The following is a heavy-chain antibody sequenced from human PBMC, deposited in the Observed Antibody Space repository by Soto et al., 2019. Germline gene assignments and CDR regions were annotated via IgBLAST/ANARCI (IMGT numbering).Heavy chain of an antibody. CDR3: AREERYSSGWYNY. Sequence: SETLSLTCTVSGGPIISYYWSLIRQPPGKGLEWIGYIYYSGSTNYNPSLKSRVTISVDTSKNQFSLKLSSVTAADTAVYYCAREERYSSGWYNYWGQGTLVTVSS. CDR1: GGPIISYY. V-gene: IGHV4-59*01. D-gene: IGHD6-19*01. J-gene: IGHJ4*02. CDR2: IYYSGST.